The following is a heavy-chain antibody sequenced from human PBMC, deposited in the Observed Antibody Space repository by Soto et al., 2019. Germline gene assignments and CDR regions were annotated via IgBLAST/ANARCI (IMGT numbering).Heavy chain of an antibody. CDR3: ARDLDGSGSYYTNY. J-gene: IGHJ4*02. Sequence: GSSVKVSCKTSGYTFSSMGISGVRPPPGQALEWMGWISHHKEDTYYAHRLQARVTMTTDTSTSTAYMELRSLRSDDTAVYFCARDLDGSGSYYTNYWGQGTLVTVSS. V-gene: IGHV1-18*01. CDR1: GYTFSSMG. D-gene: IGHD3-10*01. CDR2: ISHHKEDT.